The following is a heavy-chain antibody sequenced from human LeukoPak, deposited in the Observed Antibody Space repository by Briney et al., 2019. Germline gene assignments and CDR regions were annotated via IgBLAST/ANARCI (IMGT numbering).Heavy chain of an antibody. V-gene: IGHV6-1*01. J-gene: IGHJ5*02. CDR2: TYYRSKWYN. D-gene: IGHD1-7*01. Sequence: SQTLSLTCVISGDSFSSNSAAWNWIRQSPSRGLEWLGRTYYRSKWYNDYAVSVKSRITINPDTSKNQFSLQLNSVTPEDTAVYYCARDELELRAGWFDPWGQGTLVTVSS. CDR3: ARDELELRAGWFDP. CDR1: GDSFSSNSAA.